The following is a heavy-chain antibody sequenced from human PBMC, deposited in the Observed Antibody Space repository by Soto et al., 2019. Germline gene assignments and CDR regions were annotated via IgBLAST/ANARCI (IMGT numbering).Heavy chain of an antibody. CDR2: IIPILGIA. V-gene: IGHV1-69*02. J-gene: IGHJ5*02. CDR1: GGTFSSYT. CDR3: ARGPGRYCSGGRSCDSVLA. Sequence: QVQLVQSGAEVKKPGSSVKVSCKASGGTFSSYTISWVRQAPGQGLEWMGRIIPILGIANYAQKFQGRVTITADKSTSTAYMELSSLRSEDTAVYYCARGPGRYCSGGRSCDSVLAWGQGTLVTVSS. D-gene: IGHD2-15*01.